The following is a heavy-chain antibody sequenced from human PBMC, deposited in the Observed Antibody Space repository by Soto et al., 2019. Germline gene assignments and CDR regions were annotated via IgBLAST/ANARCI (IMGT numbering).Heavy chain of an antibody. CDR2: VFYSGNT. J-gene: IGHJ5*02. Sequence: SETLSLTCSVSGGSITSSGYYWGWIRQPPGKGLEWIGSVFYSGNTYHNPSLKSRVITSVDTSKNQFSLKLSSVTAADTAVYYCARHYGAFDPWGQGTLVTVSS. V-gene: IGHV4-39*01. CDR3: ARHYGAFDP. D-gene: IGHD4-17*01. CDR1: GGSITSSGYY.